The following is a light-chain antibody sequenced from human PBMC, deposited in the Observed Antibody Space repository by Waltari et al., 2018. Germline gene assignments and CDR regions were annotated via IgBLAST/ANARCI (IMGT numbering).Light chain of an antibody. J-gene: IGLJ2*01. V-gene: IGLV2-8*01. CDR1: NSDVGTYNY. CDR3: SSYAGSNTLV. CDR2: EVN. Sequence: QSALTQPPSASGSPGQSVTISCTGTNSDVGTYNYVSWFQQHPGRAPKLLIYEVNKRPSGVPARFSGSKSANWASLTVSGLQADDEAVYHCSSYAGSNTLVFGGGTKLTVL.